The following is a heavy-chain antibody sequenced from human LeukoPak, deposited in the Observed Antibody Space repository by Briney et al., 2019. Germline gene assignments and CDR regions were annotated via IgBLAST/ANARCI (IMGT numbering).Heavy chain of an antibody. CDR2: IKQDGSEK. CDR1: GFTFSSYW. D-gene: IGHD1-26*01. CDR3: ARDRWELLTGAFDI. J-gene: IGHJ3*02. Sequence: GGSLRLSCAASGFTFSSYWMSWVRQAPGKGLEWVANIKQDGSEKYYVDSVKGRFTISRDNAKNSLYLQMNSLRAEDTALYYCARDRWELLTGAFDIWGQGTMVTVSS. V-gene: IGHV3-7*03.